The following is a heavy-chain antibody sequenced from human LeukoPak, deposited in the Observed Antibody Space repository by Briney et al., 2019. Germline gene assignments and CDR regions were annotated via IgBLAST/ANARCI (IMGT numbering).Heavy chain of an antibody. J-gene: IGHJ1*01. V-gene: IGHV1-18*01. CDR1: GYTFKTFG. D-gene: IGHD3-3*01. CDR3: ATGFLQWLRILEH. CDR2: ISTYNGNT. Sequence: GASVKVSCKASGYTFKTFGITWVRQAPGQGLEWMGWISTYNGNTNYEQKFQGRVTVTADTSANTAYMEMRSLRSDDKAVYYCATGFLQWLRILEHWGQGTLVSVSS.